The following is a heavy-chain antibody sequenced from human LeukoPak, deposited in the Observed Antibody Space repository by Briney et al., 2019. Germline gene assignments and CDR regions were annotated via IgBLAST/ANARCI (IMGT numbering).Heavy chain of an antibody. CDR3: AKTEYCSGGSCSPHVEDAFDI. Sequence: ASVKVSCKASGYTFTGYYMHWVRQAPGQGLEWMGWINPNSGGTNYAQKFQGRVTMTRDTSISTAYMELSRLRSDDTAVYYCAKTEYCSGGSCSPHVEDAFDIWGQGTMVTVSS. J-gene: IGHJ3*02. CDR1: GYTFTGYY. V-gene: IGHV1-2*02. CDR2: INPNSGGT. D-gene: IGHD2-15*01.